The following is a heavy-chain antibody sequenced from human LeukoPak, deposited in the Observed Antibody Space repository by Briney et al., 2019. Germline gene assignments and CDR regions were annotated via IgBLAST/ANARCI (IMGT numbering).Heavy chain of an antibody. CDR2: ISYDGSNK. J-gene: IGHJ4*02. Sequence: PGRSLRLSCAASGFTFSSYGMHWVRQAPGKGLEWVAVISYDGSNKYYADSVKSRFTISRDNSKNTLYLQMNSLRAEDTAVYYCAKVKVGATSFHLYFDYWGQGTLVTVSS. D-gene: IGHD1-26*01. V-gene: IGHV3-30*18. CDR1: GFTFSSYG. CDR3: AKVKVGATSFHLYFDY.